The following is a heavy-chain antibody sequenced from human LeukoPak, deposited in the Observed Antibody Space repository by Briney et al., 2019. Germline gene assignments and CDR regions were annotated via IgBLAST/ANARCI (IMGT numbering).Heavy chain of an antibody. CDR3: ARGLGLRYFDWLSLMSYWFDP. V-gene: IGHV1-18*01. Sequence: GASVKVSCKASNYTFSSLGSGNSFISFAISWVRQAPGQGLEWMGWISAYYGTTNYAQKFKGRVTVTRNTSISTAYMELSSLRSEDTAVYYCARGLGLRYFDWLSLMSYWFDPWGQGTLVTVSS. J-gene: IGHJ5*02. CDR2: ISAYYGTT. D-gene: IGHD3-9*01. CDR1: NYTFSSLGSGNSFISFA.